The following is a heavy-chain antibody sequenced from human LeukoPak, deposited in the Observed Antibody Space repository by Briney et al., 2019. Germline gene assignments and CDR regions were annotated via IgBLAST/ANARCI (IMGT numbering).Heavy chain of an antibody. CDR3: ARWGDCSSTSCYFAFDI. Sequence: GGSLRLSCAASGYTFSSYAMHWVRKAPGKGREWVTVISYDGSNKYYADSVKGRFTISRDNSKNTLYLQMNSLRAEDTAVYYCARWGDCSSTSCYFAFDIWGQGTMVTVSS. D-gene: IGHD2-2*01. J-gene: IGHJ3*02. V-gene: IGHV3-30*04. CDR2: ISYDGSNK. CDR1: GYTFSSYA.